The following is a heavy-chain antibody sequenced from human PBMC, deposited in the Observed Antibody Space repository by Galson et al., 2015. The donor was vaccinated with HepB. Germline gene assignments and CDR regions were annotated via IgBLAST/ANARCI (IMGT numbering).Heavy chain of an antibody. CDR2: ISGSGDIR. CDR3: SRGFYESSGYVFDF. V-gene: IGHV3-23*01. Sequence: SLRLSCAASGFTFSSSAMSWVRQAPGKGLEWVSAISGSGDIRHYPDSVKGRFTISRDNLKNTLYLQMNSLRAEDTAVYYCSRGFYESSGYVFDFWGQGTLVTVSS. D-gene: IGHD3-22*01. CDR1: GFTFSSSA. J-gene: IGHJ4*02.